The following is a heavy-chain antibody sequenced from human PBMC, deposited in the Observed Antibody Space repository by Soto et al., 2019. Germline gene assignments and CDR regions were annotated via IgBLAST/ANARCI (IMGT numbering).Heavy chain of an antibody. CDR3: ARRTQLYCTNGVCTSFDY. J-gene: IGHJ4*02. Sequence: GGSLRLSCAASGFTFSSYSMNWVRQAPGKGLEWVSSISSSSSYIYYADSVKGRFTISRDNAKNSLYLQMNSLRAEDTAVYYCARRTQLYCTNGVCTSFDYWGQGTLVTVSS. V-gene: IGHV3-21*01. CDR1: GFTFSSYS. CDR2: ISSSSSYI. D-gene: IGHD2-8*01.